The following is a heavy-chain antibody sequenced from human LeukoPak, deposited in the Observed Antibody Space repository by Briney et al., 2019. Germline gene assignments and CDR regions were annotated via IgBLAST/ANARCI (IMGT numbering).Heavy chain of an antibody. Sequence: SQTLSLTCTVSGGSISSGDYYWSWIRQPPGKGLEWIGYIYYSGSTYYNPSLKSRVTISVDTSKNQFSLKLNSVTAADTAVYYCAKDIWARYSSGCPDYWGQGTLVTVSS. CDR2: IYYSGST. J-gene: IGHJ4*02. CDR1: GGSISSGDYY. CDR3: AKDIWARYSSGCPDY. D-gene: IGHD6-19*01. V-gene: IGHV4-30-4*01.